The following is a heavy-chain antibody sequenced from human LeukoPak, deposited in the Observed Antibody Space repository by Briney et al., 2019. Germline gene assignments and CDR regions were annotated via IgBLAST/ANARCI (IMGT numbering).Heavy chain of an antibody. CDR2: IYTSGST. J-gene: IGHJ5*02. V-gene: IGHV4-4*07. D-gene: IGHD2-15*01. CDR3: ARDRRYRCSGGSCYPFNWFDP. Sequence: PSETLSLTCTVSGGSISSYYWSWIRQPAGKGLEWIGRIYTSGSTNYNPSLKSQVTMSVDTSKNQFSLKLSSVTAADTAVYYCARDRRYRCSGGSCYPFNWFDPWGQGTLVTVSS. CDR1: GGSISSYY.